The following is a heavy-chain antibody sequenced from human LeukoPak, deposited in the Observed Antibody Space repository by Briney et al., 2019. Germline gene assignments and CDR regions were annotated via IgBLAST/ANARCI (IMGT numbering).Heavy chain of an antibody. V-gene: IGHV1-2*02. CDR3: ATIYDILTEYYFDY. J-gene: IGHJ4*02. D-gene: IGHD3-9*01. Sequence: GASVKVSCKASGYTFTGYYMHWVRQAPGQGLEWMGWINPNSGGTNYAQKFQGRVTMTRDTSISTAYMELSRLRSDDTAVYYCATIYDILTEYYFDYWGQGTLVTVSS. CDR2: INPNSGGT. CDR1: GYTFTGYY.